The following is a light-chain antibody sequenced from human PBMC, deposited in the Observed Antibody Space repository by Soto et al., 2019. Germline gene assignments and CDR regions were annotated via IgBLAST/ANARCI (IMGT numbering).Light chain of an antibody. V-gene: IGLV2-14*01. Sequence: QSVLTQPASVSGSPGQSIAISCTGTSSDVGDYNYVSWYQQHPDKAPKLMIYEVSNRPSGVSSRFSGSKSGDTASLTISGLQAEDEADYYCSSYTSSGTYVFGTGPSSPS. CDR3: SSYTSSGTYV. J-gene: IGLJ1*01. CDR1: SSDVGDYNY. CDR2: EVS.